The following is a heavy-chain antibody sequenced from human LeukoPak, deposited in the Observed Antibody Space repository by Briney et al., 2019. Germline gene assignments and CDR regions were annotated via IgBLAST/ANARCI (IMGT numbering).Heavy chain of an antibody. V-gene: IGHV4-39*01. CDR1: GGSISSNNYN. D-gene: IGHD3-10*01. J-gene: IGHJ4*02. CDR3: ASWYYYRSGSPFFDY. Sequence: PSETLSLTCTVSGGSISSNNYNWGWIRQPPGKGLEWIGSIYYSGSTFYHPSLKSRVTISIDTSKNQFSLKLSSVTAADTAVYYCASWYYYRSGSPFFDYWGQGTLVTVSS. CDR2: IYYSGST.